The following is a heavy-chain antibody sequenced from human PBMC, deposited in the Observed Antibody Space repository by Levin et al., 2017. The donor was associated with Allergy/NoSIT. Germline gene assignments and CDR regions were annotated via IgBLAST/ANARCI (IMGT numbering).Heavy chain of an antibody. V-gene: IGHV4-39*01. CDR2: IHYSGRT. D-gene: IGHD3-10*01. CDR3: ARHERGFGDGYDDFMDV. J-gene: IGHJ6*03. Sequence: PSETLSLTCTVSGGSISSSNYHWGWIRQPPGKGLEWIGTIHYSGRTYYDPSLKSRVSISVDTSKNQFSLKLRSVTAADTAVYYCARHERGFGDGYDDFMDVWGKGTTVTVSS. CDR1: GGSISSSNYH.